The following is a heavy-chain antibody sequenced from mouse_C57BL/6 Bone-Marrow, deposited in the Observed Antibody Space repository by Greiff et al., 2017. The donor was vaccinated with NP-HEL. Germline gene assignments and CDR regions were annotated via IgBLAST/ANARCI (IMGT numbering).Heavy chain of an antibody. CDR2: INPSNGGT. D-gene: IGHD1-1*01. CDR1: GYTFTSYW. CDR3: ARKGTYYYGSSYYAMDY. V-gene: IGHV1-53*01. Sequence: VQLQQSGTELVKPGASVKLSCKASGYTFTSYWMHWVKQRPGQGLEWIGNINPSNGGTNYNEKFKSKATLTVDKSSSTAYMQLSSLTSEDSAVYYCARKGTYYYGSSYYAMDYWGQGTSVTVSS. J-gene: IGHJ4*01.